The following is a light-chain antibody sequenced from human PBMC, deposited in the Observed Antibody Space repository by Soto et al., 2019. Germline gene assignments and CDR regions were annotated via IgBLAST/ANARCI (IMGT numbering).Light chain of an antibody. Sequence: DIVLTQSPGTPSLSPGERATLSCRTSQSVSSSYLAWYQQKPGQAPRLLIYAASSRATGIPDRFSGSGSGTDFTLTISRLEPEDFAVYYCQQYATFGQGTKVEIK. CDR2: AAS. J-gene: IGKJ1*01. CDR3: QQYAT. V-gene: IGKV3-20*01. CDR1: QSVSSSY.